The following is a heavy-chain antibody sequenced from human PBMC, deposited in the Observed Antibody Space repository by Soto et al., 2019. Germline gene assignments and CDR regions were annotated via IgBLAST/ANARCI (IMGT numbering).Heavy chain of an antibody. V-gene: IGHV3-30-3*01. CDR2: ISYDGSNK. D-gene: IGHD5-18*01. CDR3: ARVPGYSYGLPDY. CDR1: GFTFSSYA. J-gene: IGHJ4*02. Sequence: PGGSLRLSCAASGFTFSSYAMHWFRQAPGKGLEWVAVISYDGSNKYYADSVKGRFTISRDNSKNTLYLQMNSLRAEDTAVYYCARVPGYSYGLPDYWGQGTLVTVSS.